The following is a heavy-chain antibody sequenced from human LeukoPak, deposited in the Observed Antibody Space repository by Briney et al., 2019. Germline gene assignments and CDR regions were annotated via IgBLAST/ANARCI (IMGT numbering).Heavy chain of an antibody. J-gene: IGHJ4*02. CDR3: ARDGFGTGSN. V-gene: IGHV3-7*03. D-gene: IGHD3-16*01. Sequence: GGSLRLSCAASGLTFSNYWMDWGRQAPGKGLEWVGNIKQDGSEKNYVDSVKGRFIISRDNAKNSLYLQMNTLRADDTAVYYCARDGFGTGSNWGQGTLVTVSS. CDR1: GLTFSNYW. CDR2: IKQDGSEK.